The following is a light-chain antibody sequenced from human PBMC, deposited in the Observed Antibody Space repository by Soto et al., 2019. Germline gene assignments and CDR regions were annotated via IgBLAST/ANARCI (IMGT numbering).Light chain of an antibody. CDR2: EVN. CDR1: STDVGGYKY. J-gene: IGLJ1*01. CDR3: SSFSSSSTPYV. V-gene: IGLV2-14*01. Sequence: QSALTQPASVSGSPGQSITISCTGTSTDVGGYKYVSWYQQRPGTAPKLMIFEVNGRPSGVSDRFSGSKSGNTASLTISGLQPEDEADYYCSSFSSSSTPYVFGTGTQLTVL.